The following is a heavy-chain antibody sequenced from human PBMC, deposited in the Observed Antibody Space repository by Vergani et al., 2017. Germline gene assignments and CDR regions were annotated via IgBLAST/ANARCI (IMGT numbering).Heavy chain of an antibody. D-gene: IGHD2-2*01. Sequence: QVQLQQWGAGLLKPSETLSLTCAVYGGSFSGYYWSWIRQPPGKGLEWIGEINHSGSTNYNPSLKSRVTISVDTSKNQFSLKLRDVTAADTAVYYCARPRRLVYCSSTSCYAGFDYWGQGTLVTVSS. CDR3: ARPRRLVYCSSTSCYAGFDY. CDR1: GGSFSGYY. V-gene: IGHV4-34*01. J-gene: IGHJ4*02. CDR2: INHSGST.